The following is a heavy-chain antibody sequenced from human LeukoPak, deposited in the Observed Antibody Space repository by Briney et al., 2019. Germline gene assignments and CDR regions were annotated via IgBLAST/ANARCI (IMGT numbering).Heavy chain of an antibody. Sequence: PSETLSLTCTVSGGSVSSGSYYWSWLRQPPGRGLEWIGYIYYSGSTNYNPSLKSRVTISVDTSKNQFSLKLSSVTAADTAVYYCARGARYYYYGMDVWGQGTTVTVSS. CDR2: IYYSGST. CDR3: ARGARYYYYGMDV. J-gene: IGHJ6*02. CDR1: GGSVSSGSYY. V-gene: IGHV4-61*01.